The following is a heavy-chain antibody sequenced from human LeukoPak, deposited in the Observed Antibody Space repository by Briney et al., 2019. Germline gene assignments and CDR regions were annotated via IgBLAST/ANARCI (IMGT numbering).Heavy chain of an antibody. Sequence: ASVKVSCEASGYTFTTYYMHWVRQAPGQGLEWVGIINPRGGSTTYAQKFQGRVTMTRDTSTSTVYMELSSLKSDDTAVYYCARGGGPGNYPFDFWGQGTLVTVSS. D-gene: IGHD1-7*01. CDR2: INPRGGST. CDR3: ARGGGPGNYPFDF. CDR1: GYTFTTYY. V-gene: IGHV1-46*01. J-gene: IGHJ4*02.